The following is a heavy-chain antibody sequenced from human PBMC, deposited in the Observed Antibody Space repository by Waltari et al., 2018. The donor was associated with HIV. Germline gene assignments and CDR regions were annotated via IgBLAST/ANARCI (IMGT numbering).Heavy chain of an antibody. CDR1: GFSLSTSGEG. CDR3: AHRKSIRYSSGWYSNFQH. CDR2: IYWNDDK. J-gene: IGHJ1*01. V-gene: IGHV2-5*01. Sequence: QITLKESGPTLVKPTQTLTLTCTFSGFSLSTSGEGVGWIRQPPGKALEWLALIYWNDDKRYSPSVKSRLTITKDTSKNQVVLTMTNMDPVDTATYYCAHRKSIRYSSGWYSNFQHWGQGTLVTVSS. D-gene: IGHD6-19*01.